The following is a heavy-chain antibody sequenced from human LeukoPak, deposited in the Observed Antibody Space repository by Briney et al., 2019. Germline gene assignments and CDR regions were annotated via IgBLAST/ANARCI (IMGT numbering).Heavy chain of an antibody. D-gene: IGHD4-17*01. CDR2: IYSGGST. Sequence: GGCLRLSCAASGFTVSSNYMSWVRQAPGKGLEWVSVIYSGGSTYYADSVKGRFTISRDNSKNTLYLQMNSLRAEDTAVYYCARIYGDYAVDYWGQGTLVTVSS. CDR3: ARIYGDYAVDY. J-gene: IGHJ4*02. CDR1: GFTVSSNY. V-gene: IGHV3-66*01.